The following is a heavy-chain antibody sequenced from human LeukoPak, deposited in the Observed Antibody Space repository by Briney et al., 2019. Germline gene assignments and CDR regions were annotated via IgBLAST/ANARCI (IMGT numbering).Heavy chain of an antibody. D-gene: IGHD4-11*01. CDR1: GYTFTGYY. J-gene: IGHJ4*02. CDR3: ARDLNSNYEGFDY. CDR2: IIPIFGTA. V-gene: IGHV1-69*05. Sequence: SVKVSCKASGYTFTGYYMHWVRQAPGQGLEWMGGIIPIFGTANYAQKFQGRVTITTDESTSTAYMELSSLRSEDTAVYYCARDLNSNYEGFDYWGQGTLVTVSS.